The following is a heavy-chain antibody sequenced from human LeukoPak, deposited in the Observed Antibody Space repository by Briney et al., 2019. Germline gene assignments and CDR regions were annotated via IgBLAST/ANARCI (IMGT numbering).Heavy chain of an antibody. V-gene: IGHV3-23*01. CDR3: AKEGIYYDGSVYYSGYFDY. CDR2: INGNGGNT. D-gene: IGHD3-22*01. Sequence: GGSLRLSCAASGFIFSSYAMSWVRQAPGKGLEWVSGINGNGGNTYYADSVKGRFTIPRDSSKKMLYLQMNSLSAEDTAIYYCAKEGIYYDGSVYYSGYFDYWGQGTLVTVSS. CDR1: GFIFSSYA. J-gene: IGHJ4*02.